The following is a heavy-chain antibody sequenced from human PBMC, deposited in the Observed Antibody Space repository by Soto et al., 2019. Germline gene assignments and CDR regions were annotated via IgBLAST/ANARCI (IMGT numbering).Heavy chain of an antibody. CDR2: ISYDGENE. CDR3: AKDLVAFTTGRRSPFGS. CDR1: GFTFRAYG. D-gene: IGHD1-1*01. V-gene: IGHV3-30*18. Sequence: GGSLRLSCAPSGFTFRAYGMHWVRQAPGKGLEWVAVISYDGENEYYADSVKGRFSISRDSSKNTLCLQMNSLRAEDTAVYYCAKDLVAFTTGRRSPFGSWGQGTLVTVSS. J-gene: IGHJ4*02.